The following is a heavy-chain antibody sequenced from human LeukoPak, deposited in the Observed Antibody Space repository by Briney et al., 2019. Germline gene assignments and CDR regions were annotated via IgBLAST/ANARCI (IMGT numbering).Heavy chain of an antibody. CDR3: AKSDCGGDCHLPDY. D-gene: IGHD2-21*02. V-gene: IGHV3-23*01. CDR1: GFTFSTYA. CDR2: FGGSGGSI. J-gene: IGHJ4*02. Sequence: GGSLRLSCAASGFTFSTYAMGWVRQAPGKGLEWVSHFGGSGGSIYYADSVKGRFTIPRDNSKNTLYLQMNSLRAEDTAVYYCAKSDCGGDCHLPDYWGQGTLVTVSS.